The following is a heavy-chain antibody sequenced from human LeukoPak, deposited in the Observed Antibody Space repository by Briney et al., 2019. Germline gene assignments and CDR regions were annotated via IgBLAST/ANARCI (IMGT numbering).Heavy chain of an antibody. CDR2: INHSGST. CDR1: GGSFSGYY. D-gene: IGHD3-10*01. CDR3: ARVGYDYGSGSYYTFWFDP. Sequence: SETLSLTCAVSGGSFSGYYWSWIRHPPGKGLEWIGEINHSGSTNYNPSLKSRVTISVDTSKDQFSLKLSSVTAADTAVYYCARVGYDYGSGSYYTFWFDPWGQGTLVTVSS. J-gene: IGHJ5*02. V-gene: IGHV4-34*01.